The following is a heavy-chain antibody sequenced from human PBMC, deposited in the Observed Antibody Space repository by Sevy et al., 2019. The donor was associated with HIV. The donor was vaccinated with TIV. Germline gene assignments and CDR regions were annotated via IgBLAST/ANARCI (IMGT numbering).Heavy chain of an antibody. D-gene: IGHD1-26*01. Sequence: VGSLRLSCAASGFTVSSNYMSWVRQAPGKGLEWVSVIYSGGSTYYADSVKGRFTISRDNSKNTLYLQMNSLRAEDTAVYYCVLIVGATTGYYYYYGMDVWGQGTTVTVSS. J-gene: IGHJ6*02. CDR2: IYSGGST. CDR3: VLIVGATTGYYYYYGMDV. V-gene: IGHV3-53*01. CDR1: GFTVSSNY.